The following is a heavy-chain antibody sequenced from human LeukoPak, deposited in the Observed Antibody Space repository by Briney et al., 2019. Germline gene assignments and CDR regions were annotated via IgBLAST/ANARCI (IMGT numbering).Heavy chain of an antibody. V-gene: IGHV3-7*03. CDR3: VKDSPPRYSGSPPAY. CDR1: GFTFSSYW. D-gene: IGHD1-26*01. Sequence: PGGSLRLSWAASGFTFSSYWMSWVGKAPGKGLEGVANINKDGGEKYYVDSLKGRFTISRDNAKNSLYQQMNSLRADDTAVYYCVKDSPPRYSGSPPAYWGQGTLVTVSS. J-gene: IGHJ4*02. CDR2: INKDGGEK.